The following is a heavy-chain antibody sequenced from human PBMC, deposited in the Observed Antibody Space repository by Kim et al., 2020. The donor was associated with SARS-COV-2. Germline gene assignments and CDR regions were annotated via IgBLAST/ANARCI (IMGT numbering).Heavy chain of an antibody. V-gene: IGHV3-48*04. CDR2: I. CDR3: ARVSGYSYDDY. D-gene: IGHD5-18*01. Sequence: IYYADSVKGRFTISRDNAKNSLYLQMNSLGAEDTAVYYCARVSGYSYDDYWGQGTLVTVSS. J-gene: IGHJ4*02.